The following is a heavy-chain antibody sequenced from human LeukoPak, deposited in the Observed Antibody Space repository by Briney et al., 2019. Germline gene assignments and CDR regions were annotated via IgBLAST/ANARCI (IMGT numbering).Heavy chain of an antibody. CDR1: GFTFSSYW. Sequence: GGPLRLSCAASGFTFSSYWMSWVRQAPGKGLEWVANIKQDGSEKYYVDSVKGRFTISRDNAKNSLYLQMNSLRAEDTAVYYCARARGYSYGSYYYYYYMDVWGKGTTVTVSS. V-gene: IGHV3-7*01. D-gene: IGHD5-18*01. CDR2: IKQDGSEK. CDR3: ARARGYSYGSYYYYYYMDV. J-gene: IGHJ6*03.